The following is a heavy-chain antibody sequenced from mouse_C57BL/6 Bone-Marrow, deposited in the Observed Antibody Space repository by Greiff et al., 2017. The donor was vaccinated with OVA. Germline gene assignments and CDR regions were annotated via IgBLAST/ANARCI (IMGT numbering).Heavy chain of an antibody. D-gene: IGHD2-5*01. CDR1: GFTFSSYA. Sequence: EVKLMESGEGLVKPGGSLKLSCAASGFTFSSYAMSWVRQTPEKRLEWVAYISSGGDYIYYADTVKGRFTISRDNARNTLYLQMSSLKSEDTAMYYCTREYSNYEAMDYWGQGTSVTVSS. CDR3: TREYSNYEAMDY. V-gene: IGHV5-9-1*02. J-gene: IGHJ4*01. CDR2: ISSGGDYI.